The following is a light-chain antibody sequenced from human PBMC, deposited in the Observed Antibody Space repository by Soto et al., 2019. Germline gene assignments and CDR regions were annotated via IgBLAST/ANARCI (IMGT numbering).Light chain of an antibody. V-gene: IGKV3D-20*02. CDR2: GAS. CDR1: QSVSSSY. J-gene: IGKJ5*01. CDR3: QQRSHWPRIT. Sequence: EIVLTQSPRTRAVYGGERDTGCCRAIQSVSSSYLAWYQQKPGQAPRLLIYGASSRATGIPDRFSGSGSGTDFTLTISKPEPDDFAVYYCQQRSHWPRITLGQGTRLEIK.